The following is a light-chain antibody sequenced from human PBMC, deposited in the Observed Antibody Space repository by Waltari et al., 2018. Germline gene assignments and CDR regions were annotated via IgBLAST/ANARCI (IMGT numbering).Light chain of an antibody. V-gene: IGLV2-8*01. CDR2: EVS. CDR1: TSDVGAYNY. J-gene: IGLJ1*01. CDR3: SSFAGSNIYV. Sequence: QSALTQPPSPSGSRGQSVTISCTGTTSDVGAYNYVPLYQQHPGKAPKLIIFEVSKRPSGVPDRFSASKSANTASLTVSGLQAEDEADYYCSSFAGSNIYVFGTGTRVAVL.